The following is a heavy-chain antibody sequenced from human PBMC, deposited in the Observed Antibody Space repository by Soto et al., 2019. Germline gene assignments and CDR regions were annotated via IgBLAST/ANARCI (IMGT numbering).Heavy chain of an antibody. CDR3: AKDLYHYDSSGSYGGTFDI. V-gene: IGHV3-30*18. J-gene: IGHJ3*02. Sequence: PGGSLRLSCSASGFSFEDYAMHWVRQAPGKGLEWVAVISYHGSNKYYADSVKGRFTISRDNSKNTLDLQMNSLRAEDTAVYFCAKDLYHYDSSGSYGGTFDIWGQGTMVTVSS. D-gene: IGHD3-22*01. CDR1: GFSFEDYA. CDR2: ISYHGSNK.